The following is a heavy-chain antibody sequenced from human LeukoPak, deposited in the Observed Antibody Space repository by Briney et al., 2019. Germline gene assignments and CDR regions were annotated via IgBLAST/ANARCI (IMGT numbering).Heavy chain of an antibody. D-gene: IGHD3-3*01. J-gene: IGHJ4*02. CDR2: IYYSGST. CDR3: ARGLYYDFWSGSPQYYFDY. V-gene: IGHV4-59*01. Sequence: SETLSLTCTVSGGSISSYYWSWIRQPPGKGLEWLGYIYYSGSTNYNPSLKSRVTISVDTSKNQFSLKLSSVTAADTAVYYCARGLYYDFWSGSPQYYFDYWGQGTLVTVSS. CDR1: GGSISSYY.